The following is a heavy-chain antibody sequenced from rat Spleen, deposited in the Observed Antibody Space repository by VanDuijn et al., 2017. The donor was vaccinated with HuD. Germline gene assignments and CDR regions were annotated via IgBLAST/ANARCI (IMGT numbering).Heavy chain of an antibody. V-gene: IGHV5S10*01. D-gene: IGHD1-12*01. CDR1: GFTFSDYN. CDR3: AKESYLQPLFDH. J-gene: IGHJ2*01. CDR2: IIYDGSRT. Sequence: EVQLVESGGGLVQPGRSLKLSCAASGFTFSDYNMAWVRQAPKKGLEWVATIIYDGSRTYYRDSVKGRFTFSRDNARGTLYLQMDSLRSEDTATYYCAKESYLQPLFDHWGQGVMVTVSS.